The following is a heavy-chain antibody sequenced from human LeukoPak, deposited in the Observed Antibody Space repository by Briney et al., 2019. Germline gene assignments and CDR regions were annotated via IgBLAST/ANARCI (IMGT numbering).Heavy chain of an antibody. Sequence: GGSLRLSCAASGFTFSNYAMTWVRQAPGKGLEWVSAISGSGGSTYYADSVKGRFTISRDNSKNTLYLQMNSLRAEDTAVYYCAKSHDSSGYYPEYYFDYWGQGTLVTVSS. CDR2: ISGSGGST. CDR3: AKSHDSSGYYPEYYFDY. CDR1: GFTFSNYA. J-gene: IGHJ4*02. D-gene: IGHD3-22*01. V-gene: IGHV3-23*01.